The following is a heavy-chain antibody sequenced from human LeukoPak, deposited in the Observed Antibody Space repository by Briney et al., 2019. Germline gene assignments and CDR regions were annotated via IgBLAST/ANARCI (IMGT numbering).Heavy chain of an antibody. V-gene: IGHV3-21*01. CDR2: ISSSSSYI. Sequence: GGSLRLSCAASGFTFSSYSMNWVRQAPGKGLEWVSSISSSSSYIYYADSVKGRFTISRDNAKNSLYLQMNSLRAEDTAVYYCARSSSRYCSGGSCYSGVLGYFDYWGQGTLVTVSS. D-gene: IGHD2-15*01. J-gene: IGHJ4*02. CDR3: ARSSSRYCSGGSCYSGVLGYFDY. CDR1: GFTFSSYS.